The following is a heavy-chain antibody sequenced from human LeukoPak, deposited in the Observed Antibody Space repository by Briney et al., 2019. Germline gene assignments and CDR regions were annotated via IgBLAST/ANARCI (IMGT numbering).Heavy chain of an antibody. D-gene: IGHD6-19*01. CDR1: GFTVSTNY. V-gene: IGHV3-53*01. CDR2: IYGGGST. CDR3: ARGGPAYINIAVADPFDY. Sequence: PGGSLRLSCATSGFTVSTNYMSWVRQAPGKGLEWVSVIYGGGSTYYADSVKGRFTISRDNSKNTLHLQMNSLRAEDTAVYYCARGGPAYINIAVADPFDYWGQGTLVTVSS. J-gene: IGHJ4*02.